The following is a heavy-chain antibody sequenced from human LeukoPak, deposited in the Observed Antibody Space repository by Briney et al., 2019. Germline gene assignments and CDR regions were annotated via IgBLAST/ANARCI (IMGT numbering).Heavy chain of an antibody. CDR1: GFTFSSYS. Sequence: GGSLRLSCAASGFTFSSYSMNWVRQAPGKGLEWVSSISSSSSYIYYADSVKGRFTISRDNAKNSLYLQMNSLRAEDTAVYYCARDRESITGMIDYWGQGTLVTVSS. D-gene: IGHD1-20*01. CDR3: ARDRESITGMIDY. V-gene: IGHV3-21*01. J-gene: IGHJ4*02. CDR2: ISSSSSYI.